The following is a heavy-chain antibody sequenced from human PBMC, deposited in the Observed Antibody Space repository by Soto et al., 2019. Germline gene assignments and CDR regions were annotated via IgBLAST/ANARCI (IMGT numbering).Heavy chain of an antibody. J-gene: IGHJ6*02. V-gene: IGHV5-51*01. CDR2: IYPGDSDT. CDR1: GYSFTSYW. Sequence: GESLKISCKGSGYSFTSYWIGWVRQMPGKGLEWMGIIYPGDSDTRYSPSFQGQVTISADKSISTAYLQWSSLKASDTAMYYCAGGGVRGVITRSRDYYGMDVWGQGTTVIRLL. CDR3: AGGGVRGVITRSRDYYGMDV. D-gene: IGHD3-10*01.